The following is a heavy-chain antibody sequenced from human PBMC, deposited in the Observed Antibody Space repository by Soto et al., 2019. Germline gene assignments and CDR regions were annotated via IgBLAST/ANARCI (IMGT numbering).Heavy chain of an antibody. V-gene: IGHV1-2*02. CDR1: GYTFTNYY. Sequence: QVQLVQSGAEVKKPGASMEVSCKASGYTFTNYYIYWVRQAPGQGLEWMGWIYPTDGGTNYAQKFQGRVTMTRDSSISTAYMELSRLSSDDTAVYYCASGRDRGSSESSFDYWGQGTLVTVSS. D-gene: IGHD6-6*01. J-gene: IGHJ4*02. CDR2: IYPTDGGT. CDR3: ASGRDRGSSESSFDY.